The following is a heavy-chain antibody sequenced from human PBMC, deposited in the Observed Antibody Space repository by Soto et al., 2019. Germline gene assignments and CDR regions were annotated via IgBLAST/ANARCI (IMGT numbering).Heavy chain of an antibody. CDR3: ARDRTPKTYYYDSSGYSYHH. CDR2: IIPIFGTA. D-gene: IGHD3-22*01. J-gene: IGHJ5*02. CDR1: GGTFSSYA. V-gene: IGHV1-69*01. Sequence: QVQLVQSGAEVKKPGSSVKVSCKASGGTFSSYAISWVRQAPGQGLEWMGGIIPIFGTANYAQKFQGRVTITADESTSTAYMELSSLRSEDTAVYYCARDRTPKTYYYDSSGYSYHHWGQGTLVTVSS.